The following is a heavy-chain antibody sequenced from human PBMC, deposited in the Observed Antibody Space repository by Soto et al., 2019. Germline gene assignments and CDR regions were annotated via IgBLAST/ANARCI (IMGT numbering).Heavy chain of an antibody. V-gene: IGHV3-30-3*01. CDR1: GFTFSSYA. CDR3: ARTSYFSSSWYEGSSGWDIDY. CDR2: ISYDGSNK. J-gene: IGHJ4*02. D-gene: IGHD6-13*01. Sequence: VQLVESGGGVVQPGRSLRLSCAASGFTFSSYAMHWVRQAPGKGLEWVAVISYDGSNKYYADSVKGRFTISRDNSKNTLYLQMNSLRAEDTAVYYCARTSYFSSSWYEGSSGWDIDYWGQGTLVTVSS.